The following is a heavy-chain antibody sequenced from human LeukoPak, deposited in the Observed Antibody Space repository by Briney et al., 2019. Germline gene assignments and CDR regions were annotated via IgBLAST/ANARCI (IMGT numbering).Heavy chain of an antibody. CDR2: INHSGST. CDR3: ARVIETAMVPFDY. CDR1: GGSISSSNW. J-gene: IGHJ4*02. V-gene: IGHV4-4*02. Sequence: SETLSLTCAVSGGSISSSNWWSWVRQPPGKGLEWIGEINHSGSTNYNPSLKSRVTISVDTSKNQFSLKLSSVTAADTAVYYCARVIETAMVPFDYWGQGTLVTVSS. D-gene: IGHD5-18*01.